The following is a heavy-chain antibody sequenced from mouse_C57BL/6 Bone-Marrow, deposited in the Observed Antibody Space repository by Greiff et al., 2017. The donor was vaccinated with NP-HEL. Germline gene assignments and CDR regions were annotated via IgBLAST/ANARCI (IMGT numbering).Heavy chain of an antibody. V-gene: IGHV1-53*01. CDR1: GYTFTSYW. CDR2: INPSNGGT. Sequence: QVHVKQPGTELVKPGASVKLSCKASGYTFTSYWMHWVKQRPGQGLEWIGNINPSNGGTNYNEKFKSKATLTVDKSSSTAYMQLSSLTSEDSAVYYGARSRWLLLDYWGQGTTLTVSS. D-gene: IGHD2-3*01. J-gene: IGHJ2*01. CDR3: ARSRWLLLDY.